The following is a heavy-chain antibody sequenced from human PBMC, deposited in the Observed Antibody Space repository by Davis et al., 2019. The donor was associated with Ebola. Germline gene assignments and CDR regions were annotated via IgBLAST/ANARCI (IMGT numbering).Heavy chain of an antibody. CDR3: ARGYYGMDV. J-gene: IGHJ6*04. V-gene: IGHV3-21*05. CDR2: ISSSASYK. CDR1: GFTFSTYA. Sequence: GESLKISYAASGFTFSTYAMGWVRQAPGKGPEWVSIISSSASYKNYADSVKGRFTISRDDAKKSLYLQMDSLRAEDTAVYYCARGYYGMDVWGKGTTVTVSS.